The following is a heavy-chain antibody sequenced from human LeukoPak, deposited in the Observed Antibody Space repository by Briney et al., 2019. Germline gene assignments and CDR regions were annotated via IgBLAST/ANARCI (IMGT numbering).Heavy chain of an antibody. CDR1: GFTFSSYS. CDR2: ISSSSSYI. CDR3: ARDLNYDFWSGYYTANYYYGMDV. Sequence: GGSLRLSCAASGFTFSSYSMNWVRQAPGKGLEWVSSISSSSSYIYYADSVKGRFTISRDNAKNSLYLQMNSLRAEDTAVNYCARDLNYDFWSGYYTANYYYGMDVWGQGTTVTVSS. V-gene: IGHV3-21*01. D-gene: IGHD3-3*01. J-gene: IGHJ6*02.